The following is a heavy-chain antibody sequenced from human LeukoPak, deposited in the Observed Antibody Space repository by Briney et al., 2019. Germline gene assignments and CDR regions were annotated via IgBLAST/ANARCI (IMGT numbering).Heavy chain of an antibody. Sequence: PSETLSLTCTVSGGSISSTSYYWSWIRQPAGKGLEWIGRIYTSGSTNYNPSLKSRVTMSVDTSKNQFSLKLSSVTAADTAVYYCAREVYISSGWYYYWGQGTLVTVSS. CDR3: AREVYISSGWYYY. D-gene: IGHD6-19*01. CDR1: GGSISSTSYY. CDR2: IYTSGST. J-gene: IGHJ4*02. V-gene: IGHV4-61*02.